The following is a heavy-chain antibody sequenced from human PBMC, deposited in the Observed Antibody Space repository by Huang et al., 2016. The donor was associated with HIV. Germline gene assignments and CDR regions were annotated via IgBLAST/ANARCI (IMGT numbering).Heavy chain of an antibody. CDR1: GASISSASYY. Sequence: QVKLQESGPGLVKSSETLSLTCTVSGASISSASYYWGWIRQPPGKGIEWIGTINHTGTTDYIPAIKSLLSMSVDTSENQVSLRLRSVTAADTAVYFCARHWEGSFYYYYIAVWGPGTTVTVSS. D-gene: IGHD1-26*01. CDR2: INHTGTT. CDR3: ARHWEGSFYYYYIAV. V-gene: IGHV4-39*01. J-gene: IGHJ6*03.